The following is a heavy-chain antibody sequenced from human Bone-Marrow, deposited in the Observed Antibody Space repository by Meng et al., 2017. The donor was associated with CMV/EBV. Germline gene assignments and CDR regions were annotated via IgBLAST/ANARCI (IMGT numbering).Heavy chain of an antibody. J-gene: IGHJ4*02. CDR1: GGSISSYY. Sequence: SETLSLTCNVSGGSISSYYWSWIRQPPGKGLEWIGFMNSGGSANYNPSLRSRVTISVDMSKNQFSLRLSSVTAADTAVYFCARDPATGPRGDHFDYCGQGTRVTVSS. V-gene: IGHV4-59*01. CDR2: MNSGGSA. CDR3: ARDPATGPRGDHFDY. D-gene: IGHD3-16*01.